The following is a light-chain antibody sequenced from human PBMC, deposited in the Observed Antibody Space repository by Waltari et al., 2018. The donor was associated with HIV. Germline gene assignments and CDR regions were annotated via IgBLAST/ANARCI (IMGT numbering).Light chain of an antibody. J-gene: IGLJ1*01. CDR3: CSYATSSTSLYV. CDR2: EVR. V-gene: IGLV2-23*02. Sequence: QSALTHPPSGLGFPGQSFTISCFATRSVVGNFTLVPWYQQRPGKAPKIMIYEVRKRPSGVSNRFSGSKSGNTASLTISGLQADDEAEYYCCSYATSSTSLYVFGTGTKVTVL. CDR1: RSVVGNFTL.